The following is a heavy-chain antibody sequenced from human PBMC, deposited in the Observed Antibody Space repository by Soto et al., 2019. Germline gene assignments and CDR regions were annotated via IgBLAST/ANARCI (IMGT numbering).Heavy chain of an antibody. CDR1: GFTFSSYA. CDR3: AKGRRDFACLSELDYFDS. Sequence: GGSLRLSGAASGFTFSSYAMHWVRQAPGKGLEWVAAISAGGGTTYYADPVKGRFTISRDNSKNMLYLQMNRLRAEDTAVYYCAKGRRDFACLSELDYFDSCGQRTPVTVSA. D-gene: IGHD3-9*01. CDR2: ISAGGGTT. J-gene: IGHJ4*02. V-gene: IGHV3-23*01.